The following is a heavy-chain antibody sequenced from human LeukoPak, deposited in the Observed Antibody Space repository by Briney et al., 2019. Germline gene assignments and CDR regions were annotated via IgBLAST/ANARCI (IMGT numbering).Heavy chain of an antibody. V-gene: IGHV1-18*01. CDR2: ISGSNGNT. Sequence: ASVKVSCKASGGTFSSYAITWVRQAPGQGPEWMGWISGSNGNTNYSPRLQDRVTMTTDTSATTAYMELRRLRSDDTAVYYCASGEYQTGWPPKTAEYFRYWGQGTRVTVSS. D-gene: IGHD2/OR15-2a*01. CDR1: GGTFSSYA. CDR3: ASGEYQTGWPPKTAEYFRY. J-gene: IGHJ1*01.